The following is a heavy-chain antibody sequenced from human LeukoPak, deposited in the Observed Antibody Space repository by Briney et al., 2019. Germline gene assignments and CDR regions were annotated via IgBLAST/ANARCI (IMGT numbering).Heavy chain of an antibody. Sequence: GESLKISCKGSGYSFTNYYIAWVRQLPGKGLEWMGIIYPGDSETTHSPSFQGQVTISADKSISTAYLQWSSLKASDSAMYYCTLHSGSRVYSDYDYWGQGTLVTVSS. V-gene: IGHV5-51*01. J-gene: IGHJ4*02. CDR2: IYPGDSET. CDR3: TLHSGSRVYSDYDY. D-gene: IGHD5-12*01. CDR1: GYSFTNYY.